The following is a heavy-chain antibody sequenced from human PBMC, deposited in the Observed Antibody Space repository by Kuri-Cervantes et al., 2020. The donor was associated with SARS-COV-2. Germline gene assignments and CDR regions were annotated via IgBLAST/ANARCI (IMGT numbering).Heavy chain of an antibody. Sequence: LSLTCSTSGFTFSSYAMHRVRQAPGKGLEYVSSISSNGGSTYYANSVKGRFTISRDNSKNTLYLQMNSLRAEDTAVYYCARAPAAIIDGLTADAFDIWGQGTMVTVSS. CDR1: GFTFSSYA. J-gene: IGHJ3*02. V-gene: IGHV3-64*04. CDR2: ISSNGGST. D-gene: IGHD2-2*02. CDR3: ARAPAAIIDGLTADAFDI.